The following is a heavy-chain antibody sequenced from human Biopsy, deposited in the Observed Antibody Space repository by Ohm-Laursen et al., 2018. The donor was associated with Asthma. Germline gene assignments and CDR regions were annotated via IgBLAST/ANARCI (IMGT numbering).Heavy chain of an antibody. D-gene: IGHD7-27*01. CDR1: AYTFIGYH. J-gene: IGHJ5*02. CDR3: ARVQKSPGDRWFDP. V-gene: IGHV1-2*06. CDR2: INTNGGAT. Sequence: ASVKVSCNASAYTFIGYHLHWVRQAPGEGLEWMGRINTNGGATIYAQKFQGRVTMTRDTSISTAYMELSRLTSDDTAVYYCARVQKSPGDRWFDPWGQGTLVTVSS.